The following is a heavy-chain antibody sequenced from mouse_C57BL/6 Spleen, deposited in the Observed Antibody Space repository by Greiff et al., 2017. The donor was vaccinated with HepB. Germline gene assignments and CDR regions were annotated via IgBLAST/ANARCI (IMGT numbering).Heavy chain of an antibody. V-gene: IGHV1-53*01. D-gene: IGHD4-1*01. J-gene: IGHJ4*01. CDR2: INPSNGGT. CDR3: ASGTGPRGYAMDY. Sequence: VQLQQPGTELVKPGASVKLSCKASGYTFTSYWMHWVKQRPGQGLEWIGNINPSNGGTNYNEKFKSKATLTVDKSSSTAYMQLSSLTSEDSAVYYCASGTGPRGYAMDYWGQGTSVTVSS. CDR1: GYTFTSYW.